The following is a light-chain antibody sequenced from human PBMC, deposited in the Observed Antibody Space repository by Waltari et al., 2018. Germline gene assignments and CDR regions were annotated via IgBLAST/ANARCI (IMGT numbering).Light chain of an antibody. CDR2: DVS. CDR1: HSVGSY. Sequence: EIVLTQSPATLSLSPGERATLSCRASHSVGSYLAWYQQKPGQAPRLLMYDVSNRATGIPARFSGSGYGTDFTLTISSLEPEDFAVYYCQQRSNWPGTFGPGTKVDIK. V-gene: IGKV3-11*01. CDR3: QQRSNWPGT. J-gene: IGKJ3*01.